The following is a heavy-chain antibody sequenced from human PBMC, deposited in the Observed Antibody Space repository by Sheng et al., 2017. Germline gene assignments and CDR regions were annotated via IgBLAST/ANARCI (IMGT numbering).Heavy chain of an antibody. J-gene: IGHJ6*02. CDR1: GFTFSSYG. CDR3: ARLIARGSYSFNDGLDV. CDR2: IWYDGINK. Sequence: QVQLVESGGGVVQPGRSLRLSCAASGFTFSSYGMHWVRQAPGKGLEWVAVIWYDGINKYYADSVKGRFTISRDNGKSSVYLQMNSLRVEDTAMYYCARLIARGSYSFNDGLDVWGQGP. V-gene: IGHV3-33*01. D-gene: IGHD1-26*01.